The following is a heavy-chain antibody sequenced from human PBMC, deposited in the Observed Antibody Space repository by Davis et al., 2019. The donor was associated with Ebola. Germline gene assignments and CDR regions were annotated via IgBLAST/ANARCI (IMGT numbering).Heavy chain of an antibody. Sequence: ASVKVSCKASGYTFTSYDINWVRQATGQGLEWMGWMNPNSGNTGYAQKFQGRVTMTRNTSISTAYMELSSLRSEDTAVYYCARDWLASVRYYDSSGYSGTNAFDIWGQGTMVTVSS. V-gene: IGHV1-8*01. CDR1: GYTFTSYD. CDR3: ARDWLASVRYYDSSGYSGTNAFDI. CDR2: MNPNSGNT. J-gene: IGHJ3*02. D-gene: IGHD3-22*01.